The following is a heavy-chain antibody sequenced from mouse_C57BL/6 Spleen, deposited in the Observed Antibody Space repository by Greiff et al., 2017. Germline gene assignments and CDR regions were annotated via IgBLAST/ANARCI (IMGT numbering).Heavy chain of an antibody. J-gene: IGHJ2*01. V-gene: IGHV1-26*01. Sequence: EVQLHQSGPELVKPGASVKISCKASGYTFTDYYMNWVKQSHGKSLEWIGDINPNNGGTSYNQKFKGKATLTVDKSSSTAYMELRSLTSEDSAVYYCARRGYDGYPDYWGQGTTLTVSS. CDR1: GYTFTDYY. CDR2: INPNNGGT. D-gene: IGHD2-3*01. CDR3: ARRGYDGYPDY.